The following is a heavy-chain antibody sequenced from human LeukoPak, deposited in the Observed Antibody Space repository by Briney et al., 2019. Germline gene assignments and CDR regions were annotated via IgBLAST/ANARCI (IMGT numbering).Heavy chain of an antibody. CDR2: IIPIFGTA. J-gene: IGHJ4*02. D-gene: IGHD6-6*01. V-gene: IGHV1-69*13. CDR1: GYTFTGYY. Sequence: ASVKVSCKASGYTFTGYYMHWVRQAPGQGLEWMGGIIPIFGTANYAQKFQGRVTITADESTSTAYMELSSLRSEDTAVYYCARDQGYSSSPVDYWGQGTLVTVSS. CDR3: ARDQGYSSSPVDY.